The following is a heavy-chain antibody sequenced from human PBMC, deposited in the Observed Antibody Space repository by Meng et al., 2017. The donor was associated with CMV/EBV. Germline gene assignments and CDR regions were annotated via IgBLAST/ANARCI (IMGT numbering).Heavy chain of an antibody. Sequence: GGSLRLSCAASGFTFSSYSMNWVRQAPGKGLEWVSSISSSSSYRYYADSVKGRFTISRDNAKNSLYLQMNSLRAEDTAVYYCARDTTVTTLFRSYYYYGMDVWGQGTTVTVSS. J-gene: IGHJ6*02. CDR2: ISSSSSYR. D-gene: IGHD4-17*01. V-gene: IGHV3-21*01. CDR1: GFTFSSYS. CDR3: ARDTTVTTLFRSYYYYGMDV.